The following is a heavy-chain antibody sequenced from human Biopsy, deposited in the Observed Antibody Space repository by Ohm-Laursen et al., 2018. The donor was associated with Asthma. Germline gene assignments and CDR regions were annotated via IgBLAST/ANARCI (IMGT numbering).Heavy chain of an antibody. J-gene: IGHJ4*02. D-gene: IGHD3-22*01. Sequence: SQTLSLTCIVSYSSITSGGYYWTWIRQHPGKGLEWIGFIYYSGSTYYNPSLKSRVSISIDTSKNQFSLKLSSVTAADTAVYYCARAQDYYDSRGYYRSFDYWGQGTLVTVSS. V-gene: IGHV4-31*03. CDR2: IYYSGST. CDR1: YSSITSGGYY. CDR3: ARAQDYYDSRGYYRSFDY.